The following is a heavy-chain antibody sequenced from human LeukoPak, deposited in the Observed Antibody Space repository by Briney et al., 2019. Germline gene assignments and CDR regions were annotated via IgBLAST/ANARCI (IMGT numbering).Heavy chain of an antibody. CDR2: IYYSGNT. V-gene: IGHV4-39*07. J-gene: IGHJ6*03. Sequence: SETLSLTCTVSGVSISSSNSYWGWIRQPPGKGLEWIGSIYYSGNTYYNASLKSQVSISIDTSKNQFSLKLSSVTAADTAVYYCARDGRGLGFYYYYMDVWGKGTTVTVSS. CDR1: GVSISSSNSY. CDR3: ARDGRGLGFYYYYMDV.